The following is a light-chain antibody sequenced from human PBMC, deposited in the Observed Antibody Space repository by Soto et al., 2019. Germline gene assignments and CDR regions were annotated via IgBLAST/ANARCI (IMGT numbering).Light chain of an antibody. CDR3: SSYAGSNKV. CDR1: SSDVGGYNY. Sequence: QSALTQPPSASGSPGQSVTISCTGTSSDVGGYNYVSWYQQHPGKATKLMIYEVSKRTSGVPDRFSVSKSGNTASLTVSGLQAEDEADYYCSSYAGSNKVFGGGTKLTVL. V-gene: IGLV2-8*01. J-gene: IGLJ2*01. CDR2: EVS.